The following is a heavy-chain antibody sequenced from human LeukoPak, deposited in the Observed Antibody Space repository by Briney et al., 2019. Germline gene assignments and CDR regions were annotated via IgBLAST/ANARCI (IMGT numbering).Heavy chain of an antibody. J-gene: IGHJ4*02. CDR2: IIPIFGTA. V-gene: IGHV1-69*05. CDR3: ARGRSHGVDDY. Sequence: SVKVSCKASGGTFSSYAISWVRQAPGLGLEWMGGIIPIFGTANYAQKFQGRVAITTDESTSTAYMELSSLRSEDTAVYYCARGRSHGVDDYWGQGTLVTVSS. CDR1: GGTFSSYA. D-gene: IGHD2-8*01.